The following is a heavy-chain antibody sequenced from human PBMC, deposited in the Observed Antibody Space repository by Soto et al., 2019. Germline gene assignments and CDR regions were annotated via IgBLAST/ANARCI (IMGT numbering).Heavy chain of an antibody. CDR2: INPNSGGT. Sequence: ASVKVSCKASGYSFTGYYIHWVRQAPGQGLEWMGWINPNSGGTNYAQKFQGRVTMTRGTSISTAYMELTRLRSDDTAVYYCAGGGNWNYWSYYDFWGQGTLVTVSS. D-gene: IGHD1-7*01. CDR3: AGGGNWNYWSYYDF. V-gene: IGHV1-2*02. J-gene: IGHJ4*02. CDR1: GYSFTGYY.